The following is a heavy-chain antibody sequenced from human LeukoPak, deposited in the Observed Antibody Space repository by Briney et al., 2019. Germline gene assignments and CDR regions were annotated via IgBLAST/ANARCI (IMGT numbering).Heavy chain of an antibody. Sequence: PSETLSLTCTVSGGSISSGGYYWSWIRQPPGKGLEWIGYIYHSGSTYYNPSLKSRVTISVDRSKNQFSLKLSSVTAADTAVYYCARDPTIFGGGYWGQGTLVTVSS. CDR3: ARDPTIFGGGY. J-gene: IGHJ4*02. V-gene: IGHV4-30-2*01. CDR2: IYHSGST. D-gene: IGHD3-3*01. CDR1: GGSISSGGYY.